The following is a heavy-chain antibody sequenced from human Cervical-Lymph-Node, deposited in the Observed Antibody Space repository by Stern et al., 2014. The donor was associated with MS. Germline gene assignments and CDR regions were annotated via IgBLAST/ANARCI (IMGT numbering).Heavy chain of an antibody. CDR3: ARERGYGDPFDY. D-gene: IGHD4-17*01. CDR2: TYYSGNS. V-gene: IGHV4-30-4*01. CDR1: GVSISSGDYY. Sequence: QLQLQESGPRLVKPSQTLSLTCTVSGVSISSGDYYWSWIRQPPGKGLEWIGNTYYSGNSYSNPSLKSRLTISVATSKNQFSLKLSSVTAADTAVYYCARERGYGDPFDYWGQGTLVTVAS. J-gene: IGHJ4*02.